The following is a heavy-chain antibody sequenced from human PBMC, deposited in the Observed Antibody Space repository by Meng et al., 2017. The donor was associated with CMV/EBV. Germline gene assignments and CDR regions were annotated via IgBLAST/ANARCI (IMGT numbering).Heavy chain of an antibody. CDR3: ARDAGHYDILTGYSY. Sequence: LQLQESDPRLVKPSETLSLTCTFSGGSISSSSYYWGWIRQPPGKGLEWIGSIYYSGSTYYNPSLKSRVTISVDTSKNQFSLKLSSVTAADTAVYYCARDAGHYDILTGYSYWGQGTLVTVSS. V-gene: IGHV4-39*07. CDR2: IYYSGST. CDR1: GGSISSSSYY. D-gene: IGHD3-9*01. J-gene: IGHJ4*02.